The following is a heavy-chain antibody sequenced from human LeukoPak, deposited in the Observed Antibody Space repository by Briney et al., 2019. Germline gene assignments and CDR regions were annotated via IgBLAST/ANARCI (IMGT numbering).Heavy chain of an antibody. Sequence: GGSLRLSCAASGFTFSSYEMNWVRQAPGKGLEWVSYISSSGSTIYYADSVKGRFTISRDNAKNSLYLQVNSLRAEDTAVYYCASKYSSGWYGMDYWGQGTLVTVSS. J-gene: IGHJ4*02. CDR1: GFTFSSYE. V-gene: IGHV3-48*03. CDR2: ISSSGSTI. CDR3: ASKYSSGWYGMDY. D-gene: IGHD6-19*01.